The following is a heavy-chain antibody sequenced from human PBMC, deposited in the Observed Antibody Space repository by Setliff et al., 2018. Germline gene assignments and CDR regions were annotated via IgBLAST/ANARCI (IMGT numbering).Heavy chain of an antibody. J-gene: IGHJ3*02. V-gene: IGHV4-31*03. CDR2: IYYSGNT. CDR1: GGSISSGGYY. D-gene: IGHD5-18*01. Sequence: SETLSLTCTVSGGSISSGGYYWSWIRQHPGKGLEWIGYIYYSGNTYYNPSLKSRVTTSVDTSKNQFSLKLSSVTAADTAVYYCARVPRFTDTRNAFDIWGQGTMVTVSS. CDR3: ARVPRFTDTRNAFDI.